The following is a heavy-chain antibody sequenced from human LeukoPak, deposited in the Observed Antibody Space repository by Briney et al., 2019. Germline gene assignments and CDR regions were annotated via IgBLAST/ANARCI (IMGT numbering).Heavy chain of an antibody. CDR3: TRELPREVTLDY. V-gene: IGHV3-74*01. D-gene: IGHD2-21*02. CDR1: GFTFISYG. Sequence: GGSLRLSCAASGFTFISYGMQWVRQAPGKGLVLVSRINTDGSSTSYADSVKGRFTVSRDNAKNTVYLQVNSLRAEDTAVYFCTRELPREVTLDYWGQGTLVTVSS. CDR2: INTDGSST. J-gene: IGHJ4*01.